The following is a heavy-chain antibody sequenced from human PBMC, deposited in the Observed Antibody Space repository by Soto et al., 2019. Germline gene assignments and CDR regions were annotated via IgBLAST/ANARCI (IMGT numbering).Heavy chain of an antibody. Sequence: EVQLVESGGGLVQPGGSLRLSCAASGLTVSNSYLSWVRQAPGKGLEWVSIIYDGGTTYYADSVKGRFTISGDTSKNTLYLQMNSLRADDTAVYYCARDTTVTTPTYFECWGQGTLVTVSS. J-gene: IGHJ4*02. V-gene: IGHV3-66*01. CDR2: IYDGGTT. D-gene: IGHD4-17*01. CDR3: ARDTTVTTPTYFEC. CDR1: GLTVSNSY.